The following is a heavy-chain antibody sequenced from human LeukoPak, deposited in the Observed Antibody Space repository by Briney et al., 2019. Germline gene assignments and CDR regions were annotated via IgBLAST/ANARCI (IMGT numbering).Heavy chain of an antibody. D-gene: IGHD2-21*01. CDR3: ARGGSPIFYYYIDV. CDR1: GYTFTDYF. V-gene: IGHV1-2*02. CDR2: INPNSGGT. Sequence: ASVKASCKASGYTFTDYFMHWVRQAPGQGLEWMGWINPNSGGTNYAQRFQGGVTMTRDTSITTAYMELSRLRSDDTAVYYCARGGSPIFYYYIDVWGKGTTVTISS. J-gene: IGHJ6*03.